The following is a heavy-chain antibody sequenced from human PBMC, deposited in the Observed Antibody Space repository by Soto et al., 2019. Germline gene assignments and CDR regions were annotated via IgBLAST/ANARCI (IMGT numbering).Heavy chain of an antibody. CDR2: IIPILGIA. D-gene: IGHD3-10*01. Sequence: QVQLVQSGAEVKKPGSSVKVSCKASGGTFSSYTISWVRQAPGQGLEWMGRIIPILGIANYAQKFQGRVTITAKKPTGTAYRGRGSLRSGETAVFYWGGDRGMGGGGGDNWFDPWGQGTLVTVSS. V-gene: IGHV1-69*02. CDR1: GGTFSSYT. J-gene: IGHJ5*02. CDR3: GGDRGMGGGGGDNWFDP.